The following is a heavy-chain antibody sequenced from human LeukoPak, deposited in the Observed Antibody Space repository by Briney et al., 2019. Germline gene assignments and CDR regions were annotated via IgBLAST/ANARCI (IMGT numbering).Heavy chain of an antibody. Sequence: GGSLRLSCAASGFTFSSYGMHWVRQAPGKGLEWVAVVWYDGSNKYYVDSVKGRFTISRDNSKNTLYLQMNSLRAEDTAVYYCARDHYRLNTFGGDTIDYWGQGTLVTVSS. D-gene: IGHD3-16*01. CDR2: VWYDGSNK. CDR1: GFTFSSYG. J-gene: IGHJ4*02. CDR3: ARDHYRLNTFGGDTIDY. V-gene: IGHV3-33*01.